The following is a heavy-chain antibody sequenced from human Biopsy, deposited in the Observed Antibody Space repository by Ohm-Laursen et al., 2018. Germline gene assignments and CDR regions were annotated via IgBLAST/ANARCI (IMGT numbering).Heavy chain of an antibody. CDR3: ARDYDTSGYYYVS. CDR1: GGSISNNNYY. J-gene: IGHJ5*02. D-gene: IGHD3-22*01. V-gene: IGHV4-39*01. Sequence: SETLSLTWTVSGGSISNNNYYWGWIRQPPGKGLEWIGSIFYRGSTHYKPSLKSRVNISVDTSKNQFSLKLNSVIAADTAVYYCARDYDTSGYYYVSWGQGTLVTVSS. CDR2: IFYRGST.